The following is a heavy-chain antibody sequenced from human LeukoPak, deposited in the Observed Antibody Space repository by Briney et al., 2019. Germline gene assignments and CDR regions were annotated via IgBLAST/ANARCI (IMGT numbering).Heavy chain of an antibody. CDR1: GGSISSYY. CDR2: IYYTGST. J-gene: IGHJ4*02. D-gene: IGHD3-9*01. V-gene: IGHV4-59*08. CDR3: AEARHYDLLNGYSRTGYCDY. Sequence: SETLSLTCTLSGGSISSYYWNWIRQPPGKGLGWIGYIYYTGSTYYNPSLESRVTISLDTSKNQFSLQLSSVTAADTAVYYCAEARHYDLLNGYSRTGYCDYWGQGTLVTVSS.